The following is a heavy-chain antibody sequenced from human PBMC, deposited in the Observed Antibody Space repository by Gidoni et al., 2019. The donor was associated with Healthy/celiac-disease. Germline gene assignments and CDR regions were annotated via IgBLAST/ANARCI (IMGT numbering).Heavy chain of an antibody. Sequence: QVQLVESGGGLVKPGGSLRLSCAASGFTFSAYYMSWIRQAPGKGLEWVSYISSSSRYTNYADSVKGRFTISRDNAKNSLYLQMNSLRAEDTAVYYCAREFYCSGGSCYQDYWGQGTLVTVSS. V-gene: IGHV3-11*05. CDR3: AREFYCSGGSCYQDY. CDR2: ISSSSRYT. D-gene: IGHD2-15*01. CDR1: GFTFSAYY. J-gene: IGHJ4*02.